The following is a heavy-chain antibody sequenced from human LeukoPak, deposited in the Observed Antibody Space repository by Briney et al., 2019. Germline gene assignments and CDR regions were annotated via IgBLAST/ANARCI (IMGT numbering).Heavy chain of an antibody. Sequence: GGSLRLSCATSGFTFSSYWMSWVRQAPGKGLEWVANIKQDGSEKHYVDAVKGRFTISRDNAKSSLYLQMNSLRAEDTALYYCARGGKAQDYWGQGTLVTVSS. D-gene: IGHD4-23*01. J-gene: IGHJ4*02. CDR1: GFTFSSYW. CDR2: IKQDGSEK. V-gene: IGHV3-7*03. CDR3: ARGGKAQDY.